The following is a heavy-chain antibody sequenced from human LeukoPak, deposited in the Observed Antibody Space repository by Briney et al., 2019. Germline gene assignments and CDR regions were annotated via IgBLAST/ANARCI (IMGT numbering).Heavy chain of an antibody. CDR2: INHSGST. J-gene: IGHJ4*02. CDR3: ARESTSAGLGY. CDR1: GGSFSGYY. V-gene: IGHV4-34*01. Sequence: SETLSLTCAVYGGSFSGYYGSWIRQPPGKGLEWIGEINHSGSTNYNPSLKSRVTISVDTSKNQFSLKLSSVTAADTAVYYCARESTSAGLGYWGQGTLVTVSS. D-gene: IGHD2/OR15-2a*01.